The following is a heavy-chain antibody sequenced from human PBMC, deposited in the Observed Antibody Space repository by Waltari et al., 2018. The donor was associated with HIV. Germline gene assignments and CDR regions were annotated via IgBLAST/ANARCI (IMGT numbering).Heavy chain of an antibody. CDR3: ARGPTAMVTFDS. CDR1: GGSISGGGYY. V-gene: IGHV4-61*02. J-gene: IGHJ4*02. D-gene: IGHD5-18*01. CDR2: SHASGRT. Sequence: QVQLQESGPGLVKPSQTLSLTCTVSGGSISGGGYYWSWVRQPAGKGLEWIGRSHASGRTNSNPSLRSRVTISVDASKNQFSLKLTSVTAADTAVYFCARGPTAMVTFDSWGQGTLVTVSS.